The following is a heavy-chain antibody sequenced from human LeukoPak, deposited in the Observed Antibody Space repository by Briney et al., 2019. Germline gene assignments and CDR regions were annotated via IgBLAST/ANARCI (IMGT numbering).Heavy chain of an antibody. J-gene: IGHJ6*02. CDR2: ISGSGDSP. V-gene: IGHV3-23*01. CDR3: AKDLRTDSGGYYHLLGYYHSGMDV. CDR1: GFTFRSYP. Sequence: GRSLSLSCAASGFTFRSYPMSWVRQAPGKGLEWVSHISGSGDSPYYADSVQGRFTISRDNSKNTLYLQMNSLRAEDTAVYFCAKDLRTDSGGYYHLLGYYHSGMDVWGQGTTVTVSS. D-gene: IGHD3-22*01.